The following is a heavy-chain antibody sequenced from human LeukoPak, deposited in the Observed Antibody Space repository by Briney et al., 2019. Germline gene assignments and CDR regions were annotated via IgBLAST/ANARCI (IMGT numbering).Heavy chain of an antibody. J-gene: IGHJ5*02. V-gene: IGHV4-34*01. Sequence: SETLSLTCAVYGGSFSGYYWSWIRQPPGKGLEWIGEINHSGSTNYNPSLKSRVTISVDTSKNQFSLKLSSVTAADTAVYYCARVRAPGGWFGPWGQGTLVTVSS. CDR2: INHSGST. CDR3: ARVRAPGGWFGP. CDR1: GGSFSGYY.